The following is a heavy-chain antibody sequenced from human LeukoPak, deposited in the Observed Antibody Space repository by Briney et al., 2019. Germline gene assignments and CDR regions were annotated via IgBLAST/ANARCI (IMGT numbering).Heavy chain of an antibody. V-gene: IGHV4-59*08. Sequence: SETLSLTCTVSGGSISSYYWSWIRQPPGEGLEWIGYIYYSGSTNYDPSLKGRVTISVDTSKNQFSLKLSSVTAADTAVYYCARVMGYVWGSLRAFDIWGQGTMVTVSS. CDR2: IYYSGST. J-gene: IGHJ3*02. D-gene: IGHD3-16*01. CDR1: GGSISSYY. CDR3: ARVMGYVWGSLRAFDI.